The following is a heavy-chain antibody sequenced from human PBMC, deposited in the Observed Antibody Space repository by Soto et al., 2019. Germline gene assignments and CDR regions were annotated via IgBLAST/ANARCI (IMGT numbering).Heavy chain of an antibody. V-gene: IGHV3-21*01. CDR3: AREGEVCCSSISCSDYYGMDV. J-gene: IGHJ6*02. D-gene: IGHD2-2*01. CDR2: ISSSSRYI. Sequence: EVQLVESGGGLVKPGGSLRLSCAASGFTFSSYSMNWVRQAPGKGLEWVSSISSSSRYIYYADSVKGRFTISRDNAKNSLYLQMNSLRAEDTAVYYCAREGEVCCSSISCSDYYGMDVWGQGTTVTVSS. CDR1: GFTFSSYS.